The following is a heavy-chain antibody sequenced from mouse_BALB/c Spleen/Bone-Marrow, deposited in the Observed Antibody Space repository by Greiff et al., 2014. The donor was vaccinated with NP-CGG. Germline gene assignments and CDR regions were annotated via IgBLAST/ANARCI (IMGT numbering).Heavy chain of an antibody. CDR3: AAYYYGSSQFAY. V-gene: IGHV14-3*02. D-gene: IGHD1-1*01. J-gene: IGHJ3*01. CDR2: IDPASGNT. Sequence: EVMLVESGAELVKPGASVKLSCTASGFNIKDTYMHWVKQRPEQGLEWIGRIDPASGNTKYDPKFQGKATITADTSSNTAYLQLSSLTSEDTAVYYCAAYYYGSSQFAYWGQGTLVTVSA. CDR1: GFNIKDTY.